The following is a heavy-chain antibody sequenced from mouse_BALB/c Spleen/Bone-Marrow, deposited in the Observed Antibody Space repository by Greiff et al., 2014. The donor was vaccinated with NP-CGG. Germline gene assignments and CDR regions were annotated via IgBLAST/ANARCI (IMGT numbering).Heavy chain of an antibody. CDR3: ARQGYYGYTDY. V-gene: IGHV4-1*02. CDR1: GFDFSRYW. CDR2: INPDSSTI. J-gene: IGHJ2*01. D-gene: IGHD1-2*01. Sequence: EVKLMESGGGLVQPGGSLKLSCAASGFDFSRYWMSWVRQAPGTGLEWIGEINPDSSTINYTPSLKDKFIISRDNAKNTLYLQMGKVRSEDTALYYCARQGYYGYTDYWGQGTTLTVSS.